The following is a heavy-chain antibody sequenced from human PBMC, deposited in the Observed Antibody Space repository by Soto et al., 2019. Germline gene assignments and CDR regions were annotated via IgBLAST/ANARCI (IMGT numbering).Heavy chain of an antibody. Sequence: SETLSLTCAVSGGSISSGGYSWSWIRQPPGKGLEWIGYIYHSGSTYYNPSLKSRVTISVDRSKNQFSLKLSSVTAADTAVYYCARYIVVVRDNWFDPWGQGTLVTVSS. CDR2: IYHSGST. CDR1: GGSISSGGYS. D-gene: IGHD2-2*01. V-gene: IGHV4-30-2*01. J-gene: IGHJ5*02. CDR3: ARYIVVVRDNWFDP.